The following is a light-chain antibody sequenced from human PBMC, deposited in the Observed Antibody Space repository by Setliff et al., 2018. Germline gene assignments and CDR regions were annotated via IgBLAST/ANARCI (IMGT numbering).Light chain of an antibody. CDR2: EVS. J-gene: IGLJ1*01. CDR1: SSDVGDYKY. CDR3: SSYTSLSTRV. V-gene: IGLV2-14*01. Sequence: QSALAQPASVSGSPGQSLTISCTGTSSDVGDYKYVSWYQQLPGKAPKLIIFEVSNRPSGIPNRFSGSKSGNTASLSISGLQAEDEADYYCSSYTSLSTRVFGTGTKVTV.